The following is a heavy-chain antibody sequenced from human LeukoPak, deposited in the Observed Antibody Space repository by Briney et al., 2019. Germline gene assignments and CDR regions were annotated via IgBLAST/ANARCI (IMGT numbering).Heavy chain of an antibody. CDR1: GDSISPFY. Sequence: SETLSLTCAVSGDSISPFYWTWIRQPPGKGLEWIGFMFYSGNTYYNPSLKGRVTISFDTSKNQFSLRLRSMSAADTAVYYCARGHGVLEWSSFYFEHWGQGTLVTVSS. J-gene: IGHJ4*02. CDR3: ARGHGVLEWSSFYFEH. D-gene: IGHD3-3*01. V-gene: IGHV4-59*01. CDR2: MFYSGNT.